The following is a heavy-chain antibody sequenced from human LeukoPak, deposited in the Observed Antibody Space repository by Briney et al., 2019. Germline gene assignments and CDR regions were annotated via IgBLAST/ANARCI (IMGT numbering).Heavy chain of an antibody. Sequence: VGSLRLSCAASGFTLSSYWMSWVRQAPGKGLEWVANIKQDGSEKYYVDSVKGRFTISRDNAKNSLYLQMNSLRAEDTAVYYCARAKGEPRRFDPCGQGSLVTVSS. CDR3: ARAKGEPRRFDP. V-gene: IGHV3-7*01. D-gene: IGHD2-21*01. CDR2: IKQDGSEK. CDR1: GFTLSSYW. J-gene: IGHJ5*02.